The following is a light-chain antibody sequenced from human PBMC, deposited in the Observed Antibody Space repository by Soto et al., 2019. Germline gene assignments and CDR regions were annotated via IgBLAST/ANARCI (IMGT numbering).Light chain of an antibody. Sequence: DIQMTQSPSSLSASVGDRVTITCRASQSISSYLNWYQQKPGKAPKLLIYAASSLQSGVPSRFSGSGSGTDFTLTISSLQPEDFATYYCQQSYSTPRITFGPGTRLEIK. CDR3: QQSYSTPRIT. V-gene: IGKV1-39*01. CDR2: AAS. J-gene: IGKJ5*01. CDR1: QSISSY.